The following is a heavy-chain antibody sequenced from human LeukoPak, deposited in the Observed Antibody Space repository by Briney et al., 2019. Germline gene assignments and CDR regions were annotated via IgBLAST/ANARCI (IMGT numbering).Heavy chain of an antibody. D-gene: IGHD4-17*01. CDR1: GYTFTSYG. J-gene: IGHJ4*02. Sequence: SVRVSCKASGYTFTSYGISWVRQAPGQGLEWMGRIIPILGIATYAQKFQGRVTITADKSTSTAYMELSSLRSEDTAVYYCATGGGYGDYLAYWGQGTLVTVSS. CDR2: IIPILGIA. V-gene: IGHV1-69*04. CDR3: ATGGGYGDYLAY.